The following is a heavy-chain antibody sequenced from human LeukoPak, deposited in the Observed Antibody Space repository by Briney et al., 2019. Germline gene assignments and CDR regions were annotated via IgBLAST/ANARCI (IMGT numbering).Heavy chain of an antibody. CDR2: IYYSGST. D-gene: IGHD3-10*01. V-gene: IGHV4-59*01. Sequence: SETLSLTCTVSGGSISSYYWSRIRQPPGKGLEWIGYIYYSGSTNYNPSLKSRVTISVDTSKNQFSLKLSSVTAADTAVYYCARVWFGESSPFDYWGQGTLVTVSS. J-gene: IGHJ4*02. CDR3: ARVWFGESSPFDY. CDR1: GGSISSYY.